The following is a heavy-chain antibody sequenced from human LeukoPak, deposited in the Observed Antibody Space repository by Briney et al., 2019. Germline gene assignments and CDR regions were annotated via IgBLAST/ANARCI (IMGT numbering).Heavy chain of an antibody. CDR1: VGSITNYY. D-gene: IGHD1-14*01. CDR2: IHNRGSS. V-gene: IGHV4-59*01. Sequence: SETLSLTCTVSVGSITNYYWSWIRQPPGKGREWIGYIHNRGSSSYNPSLRSRATISMEKAKTQFSLKLPSVTPPDTAVYYCARVSSTVAPWFDPWGQETLVTVSS. CDR3: ARVSSTVAPWFDP. J-gene: IGHJ5*02.